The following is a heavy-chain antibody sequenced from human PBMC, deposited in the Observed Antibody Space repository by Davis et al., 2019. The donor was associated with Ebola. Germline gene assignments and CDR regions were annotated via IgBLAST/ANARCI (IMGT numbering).Heavy chain of an antibody. V-gene: IGHV1-8*01. CDR2: MNPNSGNT. CDR3: ARGGWELLRRYFDY. Sequence: ASVKVSCKASGYTFTSYDINWVRQATGQGLEWMGWMNPNSGNTGYAQKFQGRVTMTRDTSISTADMELSRLRSDDTAVYYCARGGWELLRRYFDYWGQGTLVTVSS. D-gene: IGHD1-26*01. CDR1: GYTFTSYD. J-gene: IGHJ4*02.